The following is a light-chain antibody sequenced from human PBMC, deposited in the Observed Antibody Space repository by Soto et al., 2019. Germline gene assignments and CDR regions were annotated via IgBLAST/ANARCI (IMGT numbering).Light chain of an antibody. J-gene: IGLJ3*02. CDR1: SGHSSYI. CDR3: ETWDTNTWV. CDR2: LEGSGSY. Sequence: QPVLTQSSSASASLGSSVKLTCTLSSGHSSYIIAWHQQQPGKAPRYLMKLEGSGSYNKGSGVPDRFSGSSSGADRYLTISNLQFEDEADYYCETWDTNTWVFGGGTKLTAL. V-gene: IGLV4-60*02.